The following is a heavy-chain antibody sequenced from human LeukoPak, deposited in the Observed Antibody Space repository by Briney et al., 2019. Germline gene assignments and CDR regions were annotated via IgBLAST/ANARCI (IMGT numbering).Heavy chain of an antibody. CDR1: GGSISPYY. CDR2: IYYSGST. CDR3: ARVRGVVPAAMMDY. V-gene: IGHV4-59*12. D-gene: IGHD2-2*01. Sequence: SETLSLTCTVSGGSISPYYWSWIRQPPGKGLEWIGYIYYSGSTYYNPSLKSRVTISVDTSKNQFSLKLSSVTAADTAVYYCARVRGVVPAAMMDYWGQGTLVTVSS. J-gene: IGHJ4*02.